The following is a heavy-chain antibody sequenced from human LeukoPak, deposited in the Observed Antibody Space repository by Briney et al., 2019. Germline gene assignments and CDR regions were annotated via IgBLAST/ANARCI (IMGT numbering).Heavy chain of an antibody. CDR3: AKDLSTGYSSSWYPALDY. CDR1: GFTFDDYA. D-gene: IGHD6-13*01. V-gene: IGHV3-30*02. J-gene: IGHJ4*02. Sequence: GGSLRLSCAASGFTFDDYAMHWVRQAPGKGLEWVAFMRYDGSNKYYADSVEGRFTISRDNSKNTLYLQMNSLRAEDTAVYYCAKDLSTGYSSSWYPALDYWGQGTLVAVSS. CDR2: MRYDGSNK.